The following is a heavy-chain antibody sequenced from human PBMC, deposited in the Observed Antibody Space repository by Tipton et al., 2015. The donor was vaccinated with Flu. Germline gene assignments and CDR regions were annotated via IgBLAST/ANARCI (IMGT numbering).Heavy chain of an antibody. CDR3: ARSSVYESWSGYPLSFEV. V-gene: IGHV4-30-4*01. CDR2: ISYSGTT. D-gene: IGHD3-3*01. Sequence: LRLSCSVSGVSISRRDYYWSWMRQSPGKGLEWIGYISYSGTTFYNTSLKSRISIVLDTSKNQFSLELKSVTAAVTAVYYCARSSVYESWSGYPLSFEVWGQGTLVTVSS. CDR1: GVSISRRDYY. J-gene: IGHJ4*02.